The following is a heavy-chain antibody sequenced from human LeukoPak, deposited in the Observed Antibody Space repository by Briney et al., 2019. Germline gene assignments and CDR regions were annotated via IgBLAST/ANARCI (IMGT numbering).Heavy chain of an antibody. Sequence: ASVKVSCKASGYTVTSYYMHWVRQAPGQGLEWMGIINLSGGSTSYAQKFQGRVTMTRDTSTSTVYMELSSLRSEDTAVYYCARGAATYHCSSTSCYREIDGMDVWGKGTTFTVSS. CDR2: INLSGGST. V-gene: IGHV1-46*01. CDR1: GYTVTSYY. D-gene: IGHD2-2*01. CDR3: ARGAATYHCSSTSCYREIDGMDV. J-gene: IGHJ6*04.